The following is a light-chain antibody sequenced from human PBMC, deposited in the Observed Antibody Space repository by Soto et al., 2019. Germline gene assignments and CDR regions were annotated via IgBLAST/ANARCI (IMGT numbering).Light chain of an antibody. Sequence: EIVMTQSPATLSVSPGERATLSCRASQSVSSNLAWYQQKPGQAPRLLTYGASTRATGIPARFSGSGSGTEFTLTISSLQSEDVAVYYCQQYNNWPTGTFGQGTKVEIK. V-gene: IGKV3-15*01. CDR1: QSVSSN. J-gene: IGKJ1*01. CDR2: GAS. CDR3: QQYNNWPTGT.